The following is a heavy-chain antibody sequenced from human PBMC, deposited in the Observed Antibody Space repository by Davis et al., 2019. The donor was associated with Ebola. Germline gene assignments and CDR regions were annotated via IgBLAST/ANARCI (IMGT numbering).Heavy chain of an antibody. CDR2: ISNSGST. CDR3: ARHYDVFDS. J-gene: IGHJ4*02. D-gene: IGHD3-16*01. CDR1: GGSISNYY. V-gene: IGHV4-59*08. Sequence: MPSETLSLTCTVSGGSISNYYWSWIRQPPGKGLEWIGHISNSGSTNYNPSLQTRVTISVDTSKNQISLKLSSVTAADTAVYYCARHYDVFDSWGQGALVTVSS.